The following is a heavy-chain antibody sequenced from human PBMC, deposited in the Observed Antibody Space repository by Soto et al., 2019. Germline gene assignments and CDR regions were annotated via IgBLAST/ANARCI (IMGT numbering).Heavy chain of an antibody. Sequence: QVQLVESGGGVVQPGRSLRLSCAASGFTFSSYGMHWVRQAPGKGLEWVAVIWYDGRNKYYADSVKGRFTISRDNSKNTLYLQMNSLRAEDTAVYYCATYCSGGSCYSGYYYYGMDVWGQGNTVTVSS. CDR3: ATYCSGGSCYSGYYYYGMDV. D-gene: IGHD2-15*01. CDR1: GFTFSSYG. V-gene: IGHV3-33*01. CDR2: IWYDGRNK. J-gene: IGHJ6*02.